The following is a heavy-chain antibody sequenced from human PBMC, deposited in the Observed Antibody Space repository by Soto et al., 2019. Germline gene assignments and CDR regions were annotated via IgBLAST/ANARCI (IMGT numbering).Heavy chain of an antibody. CDR3: AKLATTGAYFDY. V-gene: IGHV3-9*01. Sequence: EVQLVESGGGLVQPGRSLRLSCAASGFTFDDYAMHWVRQTPGKGLEWVSGISWNSSSIGYADSVKGRFTISRDNAKNSLYLQVSSLRAEDTAWYYGAKLATTGAYFDYWGQGTLVTVSS. D-gene: IGHD1-1*01. CDR2: ISWNSSSI. CDR1: GFTFDDYA. J-gene: IGHJ4*02.